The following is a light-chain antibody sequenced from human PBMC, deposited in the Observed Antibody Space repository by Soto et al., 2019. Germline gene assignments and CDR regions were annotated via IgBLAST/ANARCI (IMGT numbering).Light chain of an antibody. CDR2: EVT. Sequence: QPASVSGSPGQSITISCTGTSSDVGGYNYVSWYQQHPGKAPKLMIYEVTNRPSGVSNRFSGSKSGNTASLTISGLQAEDEADYYCSSYTSRSTLVFGTGTKVTVL. J-gene: IGLJ1*01. CDR3: SSYTSRSTLV. V-gene: IGLV2-14*01. CDR1: SSDVGGYNY.